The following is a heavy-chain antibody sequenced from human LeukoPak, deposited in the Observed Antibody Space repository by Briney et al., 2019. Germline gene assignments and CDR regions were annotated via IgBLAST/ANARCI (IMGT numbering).Heavy chain of an antibody. CDR2: ISGSGGST. D-gene: IGHD2-2*01. V-gene: IGHV3-23*01. Sequence: GGSLRLSCAASGFTLSSYAMSWVRQAPGKGLEWVSAISGSGGSTYYADSVKGRFTISRDNSKNTLYLQMNSLRAEDTAVYYCAKNLVSYQLLSSYFDYWGQGTLVTVSS. CDR3: AKNLVSYQLLSSYFDY. CDR1: GFTLSSYA. J-gene: IGHJ4*02.